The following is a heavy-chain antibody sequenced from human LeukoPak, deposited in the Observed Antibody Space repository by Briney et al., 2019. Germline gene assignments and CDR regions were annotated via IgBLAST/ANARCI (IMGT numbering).Heavy chain of an antibody. Sequence: GGSLRLSCAASGFTFSISGIHWVRQAPGKGLEWVAVMSRDGNTKYYGDSVKDRFTISRDNSKNTVYLQMNSLRAEDTAVYYCAKDKGKRYFDIWGRGTLVTVSS. CDR2: MSRDGNTK. V-gene: IGHV3-30*18. D-gene: IGHD4-23*01. CDR3: AKDKGKRYFDI. J-gene: IGHJ2*01. CDR1: GFTFSISG.